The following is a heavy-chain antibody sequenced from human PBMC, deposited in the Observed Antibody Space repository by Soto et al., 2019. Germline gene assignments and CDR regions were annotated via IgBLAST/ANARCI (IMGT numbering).Heavy chain of an antibody. D-gene: IGHD6-6*01. CDR1: GGSVSSGSYY. CDR3: ASAMPEYSSSSSGSFYYYGMDV. Sequence: SLTCTVSGGSVSSGSYYWSWIRQPPGKGLEWIGYFYYSGSTNYNPSLKSRVTISVDTSKNQFSLKLSSVTAADTAVYYCASAMPEYSSSSSGSFYYYGMDVWGQGTTVTVSS. CDR2: FYYSGST. V-gene: IGHV4-61*01. J-gene: IGHJ6*02.